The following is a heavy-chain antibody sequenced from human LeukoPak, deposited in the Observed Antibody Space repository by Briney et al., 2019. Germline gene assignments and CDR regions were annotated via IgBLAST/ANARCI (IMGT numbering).Heavy chain of an antibody. V-gene: IGHV1-2*02. J-gene: IGHJ4*02. CDR1: GYTFTGYY. CDR3: AREPPYCSSTSCYRGGFDY. Sequence: GASVKVSCKASGYTFTGYYMHWVRQAPGQGHEWMGWINPNSGGTNYAQKFQGRVTMTRDTSISTAYMELSRLRSDDTAVYYCAREPPYCSSTSCYRGGFDYWGQGTLVTVSS. CDR2: INPNSGGT. D-gene: IGHD2-2*02.